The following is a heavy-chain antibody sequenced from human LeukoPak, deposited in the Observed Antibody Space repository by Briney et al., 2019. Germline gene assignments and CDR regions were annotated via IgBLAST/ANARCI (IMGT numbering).Heavy chain of an antibody. V-gene: IGHV1-18*01. CDR2: ISAYNGNT. CDR1: GYTFTSYG. J-gene: IGHJ1*01. D-gene: IGHD1-26*01. CDR3: ARDWAGSYYPSFHFQH. Sequence: PSVKVSCKASGYTFTSYGISWVRQAPGQGLEWMGWISAYNGNTNYAQKLQGRVTMTTDTSTSTAYMELRSLRSDDTAVYYCARDWAGSYYPSFHFQHWGQGTLVTVSS.